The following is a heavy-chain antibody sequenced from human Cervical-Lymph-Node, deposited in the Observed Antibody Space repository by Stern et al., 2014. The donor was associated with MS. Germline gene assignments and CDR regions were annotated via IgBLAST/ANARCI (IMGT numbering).Heavy chain of an antibody. CDR1: GYSFTSYF. CDR2: INPRAGNT. J-gene: IGHJ4*02. Sequence: VQLVESGAEVKKPGASVKVSCMASGYSFTSYFINWVRQAPGQGLSGMGIINPRAGNTNYAQKFQGIVVMTSDTSTGTVYMELSSLRSEDTAVYYCARDEGADYWGQGTLVTVSS. CDR3: ARDEGADY. V-gene: IGHV1-46*01.